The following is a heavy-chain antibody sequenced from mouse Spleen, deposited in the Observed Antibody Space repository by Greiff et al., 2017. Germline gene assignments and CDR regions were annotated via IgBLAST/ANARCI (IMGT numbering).Heavy chain of an antibody. CDR1: GYSITSGYY. V-gene: IGHV3-6*01. CDR3: ARRVDYDYWYFDV. CDR2: ISYDGSN. J-gene: IGHJ1*01. D-gene: IGHD2-4*01. Sequence: EVQLQQSGPGLVKPSQSLSLTCSVTGYSITSGYYWNWIRQFPGNKLEWMGYISYDGSNNYNPSLKNRISITRDTSKNQFFLKLNSVTTEDTATYYCARRVDYDYWYFDVWGAGTTVTVSS.